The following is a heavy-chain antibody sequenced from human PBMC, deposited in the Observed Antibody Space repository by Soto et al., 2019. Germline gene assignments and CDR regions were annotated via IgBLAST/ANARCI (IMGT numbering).Heavy chain of an antibody. CDR1: GYTFTSYG. Sequence: ASVKVSCKASGYTFTSYGISWVRQAPGQVLEWMGLISAYNGNTNYAQKLQGRVTMTTDTSTGTAYMELRSPRSDDTAVYDCARTTYYYDSSGYADYWGQGALVTVSS. V-gene: IGHV1-18*01. J-gene: IGHJ4*02. CDR3: ARTTYYYDSSGYADY. D-gene: IGHD3-22*01. CDR2: ISAYNGNT.